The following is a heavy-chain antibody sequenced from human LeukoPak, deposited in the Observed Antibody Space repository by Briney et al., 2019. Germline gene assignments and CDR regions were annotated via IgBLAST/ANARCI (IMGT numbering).Heavy chain of an antibody. V-gene: IGHV1-46*01. CDR2: INPSGCST. D-gene: IGHD3-10*01. Sequence: ASVKVSCKASGYPFTSYYMHWGRQAPGQGLEGMGIINPSGCSTSYAQKLQGRDTMTRDMSTSTVYRALSSVRSEDTAVYYCARDSTGSGSYQWNWFDPWGQGTLVTVSS. J-gene: IGHJ5*02. CDR3: ARDSTGSGSYQWNWFDP. CDR1: GYPFTSYY.